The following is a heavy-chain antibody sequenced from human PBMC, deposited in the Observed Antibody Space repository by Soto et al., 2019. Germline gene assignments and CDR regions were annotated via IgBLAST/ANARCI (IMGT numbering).Heavy chain of an antibody. J-gene: IGHJ5*02. CDR2: ISAYNGNT. V-gene: IGHV1-18*01. D-gene: IGHD4-4*01. CDR3: ARASESGTTVTPFGHTWFDP. CDR1: GYTFTSYG. Sequence: QVQLVQSGAEVKKPGASVKVSCKASGYTFTSYGISWVRQAPGQGLEWMGWISAYNGNTNYAQKLQGRVTMTTDTSTSTAYMELRSLRSDDTAVYYCARASESGTTVTPFGHTWFDPWGQGTLVTVSS.